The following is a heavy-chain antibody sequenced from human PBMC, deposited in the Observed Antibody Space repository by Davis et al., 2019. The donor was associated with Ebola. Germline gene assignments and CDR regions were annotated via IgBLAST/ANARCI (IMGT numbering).Heavy chain of an antibody. D-gene: IGHD3-3*01. CDR2: FLYGGTT. CDR3: ARDAYDFWTGYTHYHFDY. V-gene: IGHV4-39*07. Sequence: PSETLSLTCTVSGASVSSSSYFWGWIRQPPGKGLEWIGIFLYGGTTHSSPSLKSRVTMSIDMSKNQFSLKLSSVTAADTAVYFCARDAYDFWTGYTHYHFDYWGQGTLVTVSS. CDR1: GASVSSSSYF. J-gene: IGHJ4*02.